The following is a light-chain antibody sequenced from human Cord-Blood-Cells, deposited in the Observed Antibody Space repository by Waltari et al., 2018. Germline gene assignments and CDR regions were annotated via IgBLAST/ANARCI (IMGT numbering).Light chain of an antibody. CDR3: CSYAGSWV. CDR1: TRGAGSYNI. J-gene: IGLJ3*02. Sequence: ALTQPPSISGYPGEAITISRTGRTRGAGSYNIVSWYQQHPGKAPNRMIYEGSKLLSGVSNRFSGSKSGNTAYLTISALQAEDEADYYCCSYAGSWVFGGGTKLTVL. V-gene: IGLV2-23*01. CDR2: EGS.